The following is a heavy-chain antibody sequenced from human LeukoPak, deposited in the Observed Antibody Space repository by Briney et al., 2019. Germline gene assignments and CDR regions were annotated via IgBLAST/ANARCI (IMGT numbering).Heavy chain of an antibody. D-gene: IGHD2-15*01. Sequence: SETLSLTCSVSGGFNTHYYWSWMRQPPGKGLEWIGYIYHSGSTNYNPSLKSRVTISVDTSKNHFSLKLSSVTAADTAVYHCANAARFCSGSCHVPDAFDFWGHGTLVTVSS. CDR3: ANAARFCSGSCHVPDAFDF. CDR2: IYHSGST. J-gene: IGHJ3*01. CDR1: GGFNTHYY. V-gene: IGHV4-59*01.